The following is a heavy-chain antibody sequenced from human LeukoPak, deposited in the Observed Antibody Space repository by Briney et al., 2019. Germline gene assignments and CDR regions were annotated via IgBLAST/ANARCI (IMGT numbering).Heavy chain of an antibody. CDR2: ISWNSGNL. D-gene: IGHD5-24*01. V-gene: IGHV3-9*01. J-gene: IGHJ4*02. Sequence: GGSLRLSCAASGFTFDDYAMHWVRLAPGKGLEWVSGISWNSGNLGYADSVKGRFTISRDNAKNSLYLQMNSLRAEDTALYYCAKDMGDGYNSPFDYWGQGTLVTVSS. CDR1: GFTFDDYA. CDR3: AKDMGDGYNSPFDY.